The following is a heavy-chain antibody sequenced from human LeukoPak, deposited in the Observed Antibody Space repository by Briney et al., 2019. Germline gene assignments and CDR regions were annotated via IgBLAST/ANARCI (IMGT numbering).Heavy chain of an antibody. CDR3: ARCTAMVYDY. J-gene: IGHJ4*02. D-gene: IGHD5-18*01. Sequence: GGSLRLSCAASGFTVSSNYMSWVRQAPGKGLEWVSAIYSGGSTYYADSVKGRFTISRDNSKNTLYLQMNSLRAEDTAVYYCARCTAMVYDYWGQGTLVTVSS. CDR1: GFTVSSNY. CDR2: IYSGGST. V-gene: IGHV3-53*01.